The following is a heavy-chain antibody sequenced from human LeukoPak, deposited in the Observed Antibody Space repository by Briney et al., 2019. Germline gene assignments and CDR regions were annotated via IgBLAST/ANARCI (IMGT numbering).Heavy chain of an antibody. Sequence: QPGGSLRLSCAASGFTVSSNYMSWVRQAPGKGLEWVSVIYSGGSTYYADSVKGRFTISRDNSKNTLYLQMNSLRAEDTAVYYCARMSSGYFLFDYWGQGTLVTVSS. D-gene: IGHD3-22*01. V-gene: IGHV3-66*01. J-gene: IGHJ4*02. CDR2: IYSGGST. CDR3: ARMSSGYFLFDY. CDR1: GFTVSSNY.